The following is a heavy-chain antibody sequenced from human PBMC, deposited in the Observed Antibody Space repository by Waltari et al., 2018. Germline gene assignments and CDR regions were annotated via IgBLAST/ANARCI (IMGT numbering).Heavy chain of an antibody. J-gene: IGHJ4*02. Sequence: QVRLVESGGGVVQPGQSRRLPCVASNSLGSSFSSYTMYWVRQAPGKGLEWVAAISHDGSHKFYIESVRCRFTISRDNSQSTLYLQLDRATTDDTAMYFCAVGPATTYWGQGTQVTVSS. CDR1: NSLGSSFSSYT. V-gene: IGHV3-30*10. CDR3: AVGPATTY. D-gene: IGHD4-4*01. CDR2: ISHDGSHK.